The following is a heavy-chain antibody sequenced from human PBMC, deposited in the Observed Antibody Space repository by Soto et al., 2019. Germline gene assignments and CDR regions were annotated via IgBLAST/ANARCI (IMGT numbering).Heavy chain of an antibody. CDR3: AKVTATSGWFDP. CDR1: GDSISSNNAA. D-gene: IGHD5-18*01. Sequence: SETLSLTCAISGDSISSNNAAWNWIRQSPSRGLEWLGRTYYRSKWTNDYAVSVKSRITINPNTSRNQFSLQLNSLVPEDTAVYYCAKVTATSGWFDPWGPGVLVTVSS. V-gene: IGHV6-1*01. J-gene: IGHJ5*02. CDR2: TYYRSKWTN.